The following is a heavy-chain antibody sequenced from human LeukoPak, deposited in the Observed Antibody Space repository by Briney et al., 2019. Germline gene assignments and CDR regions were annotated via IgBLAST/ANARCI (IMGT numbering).Heavy chain of an antibody. CDR2: MNPNSGNT. CDR1: GYTFTSYD. D-gene: IGHD5-12*01. J-gene: IGHJ4*02. CDR3: AKARGYSAYPTDYRIFDC. V-gene: IGHV1-8*01. Sequence: ASVKVSCKASGYTFTSYDINWVRQATGQGLEWMGWMNPNSGNTGYAQKFQGRVTMTRNTSISTAYMELSSLRSEDTAVYYCAKARGYSAYPTDYRIFDCWGQGTLVTVSS.